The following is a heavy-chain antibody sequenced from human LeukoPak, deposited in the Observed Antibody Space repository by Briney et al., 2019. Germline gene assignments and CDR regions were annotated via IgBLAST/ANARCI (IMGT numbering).Heavy chain of an antibody. J-gene: IGHJ4*02. CDR1: GYIFTDYY. Sequence: ASVKVSCKASGYIFTDYYMHWVRQAPGQGLEWMGWINPNSGGTNYAQKFQGRVTMTRDTSISTAYMELSRLRSDDAAVYYCARAINGSYYDYWGQGTLVAVSS. CDR3: ARAINGSYYDY. D-gene: IGHD1-26*01. CDR2: INPNSGGT. V-gene: IGHV1-2*02.